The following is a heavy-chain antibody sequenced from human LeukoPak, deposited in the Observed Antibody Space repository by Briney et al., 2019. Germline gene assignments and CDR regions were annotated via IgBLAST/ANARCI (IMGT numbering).Heavy chain of an antibody. D-gene: IGHD5-24*01. Sequence: ASVKVSCKASGYTFTSYGISWVRQAPGQGLEWMVWISAYNGNTNYAQKLQGGVTMTTDTSTSTAYMELRSLRSDDTAVYYCARVPVEMATILVGYVDYWGQGTLVTVSS. CDR3: ARVPVEMATILVGYVDY. CDR1: GYTFTSYG. V-gene: IGHV1-18*01. CDR2: ISAYNGNT. J-gene: IGHJ4*02.